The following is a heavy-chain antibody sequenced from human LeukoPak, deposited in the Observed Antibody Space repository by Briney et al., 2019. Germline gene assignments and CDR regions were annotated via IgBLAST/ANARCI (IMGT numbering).Heavy chain of an antibody. CDR3: ARNLIPEQLVLNF. Sequence: SETLSLTCTLSGGSISNYYWNWLRHPPGKGVEWLGYIYYTGSTNYNPSLKSRVTMSVDTSKNQFSLNLKSVTPEDTAVYYCARNLIPEQLVLNFWGQGTLVTVSS. V-gene: IGHV4-59*01. CDR1: GGSISNYY. CDR2: IYYTGST. J-gene: IGHJ4*02. D-gene: IGHD6-13*01.